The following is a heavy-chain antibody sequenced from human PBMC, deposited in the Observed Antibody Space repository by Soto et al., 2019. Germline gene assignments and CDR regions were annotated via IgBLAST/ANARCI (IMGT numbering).Heavy chain of an antibody. D-gene: IGHD2-2*01. J-gene: IGHJ5*02. V-gene: IGHV3-66*01. CDR1: GFAVGSNY. CDR2: IYIGGGT. CDR3: TRGFCNSSSCYANWFDH. Sequence: EVQLVESGGGLVRPGGSVRLSCAASGFAVGSNYMSWVRQAPGKGLEWVSLIYIGGGTHYADSVKGRFTISRDNSKNTLYLQMNSLRAEDTAVYHCTRGFCNSSSCYANWFDHWGQGTLVTVSS.